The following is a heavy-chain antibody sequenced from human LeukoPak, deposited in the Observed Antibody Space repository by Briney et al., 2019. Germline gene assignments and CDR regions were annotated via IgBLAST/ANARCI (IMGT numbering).Heavy chain of an antibody. CDR3: ARDRYQLQDALDI. CDR1: GFTFSDYY. Sequence: GGSLRLSCAASGFTFSDYYMSWIRQAPGKGLEWVSYISSSGSTIYYADSVKGRFTISRDNAKNSLYLQMNSLRAEDTAVYYCARDRYQLQDALDIWGQGTMVTVSS. D-gene: IGHD2-2*01. V-gene: IGHV3-11*04. CDR2: ISSSGSTI. J-gene: IGHJ3*02.